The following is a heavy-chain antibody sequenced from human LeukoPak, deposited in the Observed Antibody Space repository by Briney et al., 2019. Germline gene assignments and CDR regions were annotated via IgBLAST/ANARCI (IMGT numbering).Heavy chain of an antibody. V-gene: IGHV3-30*18. D-gene: IGHD5-12*01. CDR1: GFTFSSYG. CDR3: AKDGGGYYYFDY. CDR2: ISYDGSNK. Sequence: PGRSLRLSCAASGFTFSSYGMHWVRQAPGKGLELVAVISYDGSNKYYADSVEGRFTISRDNSKNTLYLQMNSLRAEDTAVYYCAKDGGGYYYFDYWGQGTLVTVST. J-gene: IGHJ4*02.